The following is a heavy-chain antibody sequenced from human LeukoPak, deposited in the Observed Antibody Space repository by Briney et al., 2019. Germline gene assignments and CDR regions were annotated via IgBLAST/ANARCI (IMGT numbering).Heavy chain of an antibody. D-gene: IGHD2-15*01. Sequence: GGSLRLFCAASGFTFSSYAMHWVRQATGKGLEWVAVISYDGTNKYYADSVKGRFTISRDNSKNTLSLQMNSLRAEDTAVYYCAKDYCSGGSCYLDYWGQGTLVTVSS. CDR3: AKDYCSGGSCYLDY. V-gene: IGHV3-30*18. CDR1: GFTFSSYA. J-gene: IGHJ4*02. CDR2: ISYDGTNK.